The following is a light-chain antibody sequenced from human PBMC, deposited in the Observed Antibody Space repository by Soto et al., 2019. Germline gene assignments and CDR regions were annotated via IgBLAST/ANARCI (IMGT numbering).Light chain of an antibody. CDR2: GNT. CDR3: QSYDDSLSVHYV. Sequence: QSVLTQPPSVSGAPGQRVTISCTGSSSNIGSTYDVQWYQQLPGTAPKLLIHGNTDRPSGVPDRFSGSKSGTSASLAITGLQADDEADYYCQSYDDSLSVHYVFGTGTKGHRP. CDR1: SSNIGSTYD. V-gene: IGLV1-40*01. J-gene: IGLJ1*01.